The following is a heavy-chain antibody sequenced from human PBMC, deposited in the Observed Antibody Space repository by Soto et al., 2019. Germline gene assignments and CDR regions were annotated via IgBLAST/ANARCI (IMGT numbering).Heavy chain of an antibody. D-gene: IGHD3-22*01. CDR3: ARNPYYYDSSGYLSWFVP. CDR1: GGSISSYY. V-gene: IGHV4-59*01. CDR2: IYYSGST. J-gene: IGHJ5*02. Sequence: SETLSLTCTVYGGSISSYYWSWIRQPPGKGLEWIGYIYYSGSTNYNPSLKSRVTISVDTSKNQFSPKLSSVTAADTAVYYCARNPYYYDSSGYLSWFVPWGQGTLVTVST.